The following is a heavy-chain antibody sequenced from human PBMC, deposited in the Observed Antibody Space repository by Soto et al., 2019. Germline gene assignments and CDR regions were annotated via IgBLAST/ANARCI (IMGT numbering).Heavy chain of an antibody. D-gene: IGHD2-21*01. CDR3: ARGSSFRGDFDI. CDR2: IYHAGSP. V-gene: IGHV4-4*02. CDR1: GGSVISNSW. J-gene: IGHJ3*02. Sequence: SETLSLTCGVSGGSVISNSWWTWLRQSPGKGLEWIGEIYHAGSPNYNPSFQSRVIISLDKSKNNFSLRLTSVTAVDAAIYYCARGSSFRGDFDIWGQGTTVTVSS.